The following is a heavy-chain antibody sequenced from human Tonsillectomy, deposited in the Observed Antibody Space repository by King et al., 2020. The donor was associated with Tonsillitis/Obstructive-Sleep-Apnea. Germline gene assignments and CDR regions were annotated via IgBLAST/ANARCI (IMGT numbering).Heavy chain of an antibody. CDR1: GGSFSNDY. Sequence: HVQLQQWGAGLLKPSETLSLSCAVYGGSFSNDYWSWIRQPPGKGLEWIGEINHSGSTHYNPSLKSRVTISVDTSKNQFSLKLSSVTAADTAVYYWAGGPYEFWSGYSRGYVDYWGQGTLVTVSS. V-gene: IGHV4-34*01. D-gene: IGHD3-3*01. CDR3: AGGPYEFWSGYSRGYVDY. CDR2: INHSGST. J-gene: IGHJ4*02.